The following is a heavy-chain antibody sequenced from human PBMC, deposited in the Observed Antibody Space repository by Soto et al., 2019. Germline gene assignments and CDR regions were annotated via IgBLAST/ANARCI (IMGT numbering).Heavy chain of an antibody. V-gene: IGHV3-30*18. J-gene: IGHJ3*02. CDR1: GFSFTTYV. Sequence: VGSLRLSCAASGFSFTTYVMHWVRQAPGKGLEWVAVISHDGSYKYYGDAVKGRFTISRDTSKNAVYLEMNSLRPEDTAVYYCAKGLLAIVGTTLPSDAFNIWGQGIMVTVSS. D-gene: IGHD1-26*01. CDR2: ISHDGSYK. CDR3: AKGLLAIVGTTLPSDAFNI.